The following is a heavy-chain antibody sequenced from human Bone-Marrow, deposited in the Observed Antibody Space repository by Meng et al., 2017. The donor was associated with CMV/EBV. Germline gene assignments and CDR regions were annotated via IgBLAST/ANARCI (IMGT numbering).Heavy chain of an antibody. J-gene: IGHJ6*02. D-gene: IGHD3-22*01. V-gene: IGHV1-69*05. CDR2: IIPIFATA. CDR3: ARGAGENTYYYDSSGSTYYYYYGMNV. CDR1: GGTFSSYA. Sequence: SVKVSCKASGGTFSSYAISWVRQAPGQGLEWMGGIIPIFATAKYAQKFQGRVTIITDESTSTAYMELSSLRSEDTAVYYCARGAGENTYYYDSSGSTYYYYYGMNVWGQGTTVTVSS.